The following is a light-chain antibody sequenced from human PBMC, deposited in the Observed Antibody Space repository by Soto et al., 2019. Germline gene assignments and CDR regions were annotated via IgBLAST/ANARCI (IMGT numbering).Light chain of an antibody. CDR1: SSDVGGYDY. CDR2: DVS. V-gene: IGLV2-11*01. CDR3: CSYAGIYTP. J-gene: IGLJ2*01. Sequence: VLTQPRSVSGSPGQSVTISCTGTSSDVGGYDYVSWYQQHPGKAPKLMIYDVSKRPSGVPDRFSGSKSGNTASLTISGLQAEDEADYYCCSYAGIYTPFGGGTKVTVL.